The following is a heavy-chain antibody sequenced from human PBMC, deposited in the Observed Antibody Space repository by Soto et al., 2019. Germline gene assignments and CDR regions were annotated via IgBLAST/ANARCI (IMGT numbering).Heavy chain of an antibody. CDR2: IYSGGST. D-gene: IGHD2-15*01. V-gene: IGHV3-66*01. CDR1: GFTVSSNY. J-gene: IGHJ6*03. Sequence: GGSLRLSCAASGFTVSSNYMSWVRQAPGKGLEWVSVIYSGGSTYYADSMKGRFTISRDNSKNTLYLQMNSLRAEDTAVYYCARAGVYCSGGSCYSAYYYYYMDVWGKGTTVTVSS. CDR3: ARAGVYCSGGSCYSAYYYYYMDV.